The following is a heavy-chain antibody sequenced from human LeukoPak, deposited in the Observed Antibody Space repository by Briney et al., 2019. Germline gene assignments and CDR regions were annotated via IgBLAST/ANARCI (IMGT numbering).Heavy chain of an antibody. CDR3: ARAADTFGMDV. CDR2: IYDSGST. J-gene: IGHJ6*02. CDR1: GGSIRSSYYY. D-gene: IGHD3-16*01. V-gene: IGHV4-39*01. Sequence: PSETLSLTCTVSGGSIRSSYYYWGWIRQPPGKGLEWIGSIYDSGSTYYNPSLKGRVTISVDTSKNQFSLKLSSVTAADTAVYYCARAADTFGMDVWGQGTTVTVSS.